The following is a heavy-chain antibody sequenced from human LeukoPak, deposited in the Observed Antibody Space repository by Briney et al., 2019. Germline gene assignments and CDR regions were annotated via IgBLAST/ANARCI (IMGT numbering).Heavy chain of an antibody. D-gene: IGHD6-6*01. J-gene: IGHJ6*02. CDR2: ISSSSSTI. CDR3: ALPSGYSSSSSYYYGMDV. V-gene: IGHV3-48*01. CDR1: GFTFSSYS. Sequence: GGSLRLSCAASGFTFSSYSMNWVRQAPGKGLEWVSYISSSSSTIYYADSVKGRFTISRDNAKNSLYLQMNSLKTEDTAVYYCALPSGYSSSSSYYYGMDVWGQGTTVTVSS.